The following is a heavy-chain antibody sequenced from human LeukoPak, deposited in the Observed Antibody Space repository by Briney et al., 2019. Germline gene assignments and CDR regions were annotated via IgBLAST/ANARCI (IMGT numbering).Heavy chain of an antibody. V-gene: IGHV4-39*01. D-gene: IGHD2-2*01. CDR3: ARGLPDIVVVPAAISSDY. Sequence: SETLSLTCTVSGGAISSSSYYWGWIRQPPGKGLEWMGRIYYSGSTYYNPSLKRRVTISVDTSKNQFSLKLSSVTAADTAVYYCARGLPDIVVVPAAISSDYWGQGTLVTVSS. J-gene: IGHJ4*02. CDR1: GGAISSSSYY. CDR2: IYYSGST.